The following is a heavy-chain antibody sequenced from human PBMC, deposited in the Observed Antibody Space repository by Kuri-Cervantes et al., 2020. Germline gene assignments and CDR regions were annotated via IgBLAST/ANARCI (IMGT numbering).Heavy chain of an antibody. CDR2: IYYTGST. CDR1: GGSISSGGYS. CDR3: ASWWQLVNAFDV. Sequence: ESLKISCAVSGGSISSGGYSWSWIRQPPGEGLEWIGNIYYTGSTYYNPSLSSQVTISIDTSKNQFSLKLRSVTAADTAVYYCASWWQLVNAFDVWGQGTMVTVSS. V-gene: IGHV4-39*07. J-gene: IGHJ3*01. D-gene: IGHD4-23*01.